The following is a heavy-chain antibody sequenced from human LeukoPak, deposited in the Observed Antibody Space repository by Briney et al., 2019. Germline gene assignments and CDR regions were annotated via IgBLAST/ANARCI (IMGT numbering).Heavy chain of an antibody. J-gene: IGHJ4*02. CDR3: AKDRTDSSGWYSFAS. V-gene: IGHV3-30*18. CDR2: ISYDGSNK. CDR1: GFTFSSYW. D-gene: IGHD6-19*01. Sequence: PGGSLRLSCAASGFTFSSYWMSWVRQAPGKGLEWVAVISYDGSNKYYADSVKGRFTISRDNSKNTLYLQMNSLRPEDTAMYYCAKDRTDSSGWYSFASWGQGTPVTVSS.